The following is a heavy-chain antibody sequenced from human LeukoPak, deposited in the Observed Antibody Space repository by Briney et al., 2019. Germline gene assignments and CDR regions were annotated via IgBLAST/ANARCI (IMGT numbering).Heavy chain of an antibody. D-gene: IGHD3-16*01. CDR3: AKDLGLGVVAGGPGAIDH. J-gene: IGHJ4*02. CDR1: GFTFSSCS. Sequence: GGSLRRYCAASGFTFSSCSMNCVRRAPGKELEWVATLSFDGSVEYYADSVKGRCTISRDNSKDTLSLQMNTLRIDDTALYYCAKDLGLGVVAGGPGAIDHWGQGTLVTVSS. CDR2: LSFDGSVE. V-gene: IGHV3-30*18.